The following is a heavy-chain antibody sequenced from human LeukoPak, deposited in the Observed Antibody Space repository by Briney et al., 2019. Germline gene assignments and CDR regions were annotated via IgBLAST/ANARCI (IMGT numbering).Heavy chain of an antibody. CDR2: IYTSGST. V-gene: IGHV4-4*07. D-gene: IGHD4/OR15-4a*01. CDR3: AREGGANRPLDY. Sequence: SETLSLTRTVSGGSISSYYWSWIRQPAGKGLEWIGRIYTSGSTNYNPSLKSRVAMSVDTSKNQFSLKLSSVTAADTAVYYCAREGGANRPLDYWGQGTLVTVSS. CDR1: GGSISSYY. J-gene: IGHJ4*02.